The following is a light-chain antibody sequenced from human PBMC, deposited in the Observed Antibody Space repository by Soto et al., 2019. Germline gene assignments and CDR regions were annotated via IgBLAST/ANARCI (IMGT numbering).Light chain of an antibody. CDR2: GAS. J-gene: IGKJ5*01. Sequence: EIVLTQSPATLSLSPGERATLSCRASQSVSSYLAWYQQKPGQAPRLLIYGASTRATGIPARFSGSGSGTEFTLTISSLQSEDFAVYYCQQYNNWPFITFGQGTRLEI. V-gene: IGKV3-15*01. CDR3: QQYNNWPFIT. CDR1: QSVSSY.